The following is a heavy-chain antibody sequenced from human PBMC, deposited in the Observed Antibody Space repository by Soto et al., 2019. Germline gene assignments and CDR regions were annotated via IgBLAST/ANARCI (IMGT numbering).Heavy chain of an antibody. CDR3: AKAPYSSSWPHYYGMDV. CDR2: INPSGGST. CDR1: GYTFTSYY. V-gene: IGHV1-46*01. J-gene: IGHJ6*02. D-gene: IGHD6-13*01. Sequence: ASVKVSCKASGYTFTSYYMHWVRQAPGQGLEWMGIINPSGGSTNYAQKFQGRVTMTRDTSTSTVYMELSSLRAEDTAVYYCAKAPYSSSWPHYYGMDVWGQGTTVTVSS.